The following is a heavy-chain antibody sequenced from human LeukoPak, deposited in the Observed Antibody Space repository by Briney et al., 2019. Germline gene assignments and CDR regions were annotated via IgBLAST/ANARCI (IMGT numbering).Heavy chain of an antibody. Sequence: PGGPLRLSCAASGFTFSDHYMDWVRQAPGKGLEWVGRTRKKTNSYTTEYAASVKGRFTISRDDSRNSLYLQMDSLKAEDTAVYFCTRVVLLGTTYSYFDYWGQGTLVTVSS. CDR1: GFTFSDHY. V-gene: IGHV3-72*01. J-gene: IGHJ4*02. CDR3: TRVVLLGTTYSYFDY. CDR2: TRKKTNSYTT. D-gene: IGHD1-26*01.